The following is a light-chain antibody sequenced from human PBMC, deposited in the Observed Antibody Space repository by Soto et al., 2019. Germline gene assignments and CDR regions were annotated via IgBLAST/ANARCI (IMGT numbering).Light chain of an antibody. J-gene: IGLJ1*01. CDR3: SSYTSNSTLV. CDR1: SSDVGGYNY. Sequence: QSFLTQPASVSGSPGQSITISCTRASSDVGGYNYVSWYQQHPGKAPKLMIYDVSNRPSGVSNRFSGSKSGNTASLTISGLQAEDEADYYCSSYTSNSTLVFGTGTKVTVL. V-gene: IGLV2-14*01. CDR2: DVS.